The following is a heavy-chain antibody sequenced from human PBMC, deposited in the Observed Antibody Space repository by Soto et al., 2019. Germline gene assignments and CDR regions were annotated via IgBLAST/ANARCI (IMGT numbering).Heavy chain of an antibody. J-gene: IGHJ4*02. D-gene: IGHD3-10*01. Sequence: GGSLRLSCAASGFTFSSYAMSWVRQAPGKGLEWVSAISGSGGSTYYADSVKGRFTISRDNSKNKLYQQKKRQRAEDTAVYYCAKPLRFTKGYFDYWGQGT. CDR2: ISGSGGST. CDR3: AKPLRFTKGYFDY. V-gene: IGHV3-23*01. CDR1: GFTFSSYA.